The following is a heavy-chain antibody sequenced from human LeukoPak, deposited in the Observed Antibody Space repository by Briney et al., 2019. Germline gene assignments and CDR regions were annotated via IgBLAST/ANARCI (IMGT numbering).Heavy chain of an antibody. V-gene: IGHV3-30*02. CDR1: GFTFSSYW. Sequence: PGGSLRLSCVASGFTFSSYWMHWVRQAPGKGLEWVAFIRYDGSNKYYADSVKGRFTISRDNSKNTLYLQMNSLRAEDTAVYYCAKRHDYDSSGILDYWGQGTLVTVSS. D-gene: IGHD3-22*01. CDR3: AKRHDYDSSGILDY. CDR2: IRYDGSNK. J-gene: IGHJ4*02.